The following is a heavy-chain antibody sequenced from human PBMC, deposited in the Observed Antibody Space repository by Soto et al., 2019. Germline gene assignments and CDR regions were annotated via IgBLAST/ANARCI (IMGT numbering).Heavy chain of an antibody. CDR1: GDTGSSRFW. CDR2: IYHSGSA. Sequence: SETQRDTCTVSGDTGSSRFWRRWVRQSPGKGLEWIGEIYHSGSANYNPSLKSRVTMSVDNSKNQSSLKLNSVTAADTAVYYCARYNAASGTYYFDYWGQGTLVTVS. J-gene: IGHJ4*02. CDR3: ARYNAASGTYYFDY. D-gene: IGHD6-13*01. V-gene: IGHV4-4*02.